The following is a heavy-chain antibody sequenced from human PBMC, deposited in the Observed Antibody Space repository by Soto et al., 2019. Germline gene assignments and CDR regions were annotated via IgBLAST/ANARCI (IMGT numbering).Heavy chain of an antibody. J-gene: IGHJ3*01. CDR3: ARDQLYYNDISGRPLNAFDV. Sequence: GGSLRLSCAASGFSFSSYGMNWVRQAPGKGLEWVSYIGIGSSTKYYADSVKGRFTISRDNAKNSLYLQMNSLRAEDTAVYYFARDQLYYNDISGRPLNAFDVWGQGKIVTVSS. V-gene: IGHV3-48*01. CDR1: GFSFSSYG. CDR2: IGIGSSTK. D-gene: IGHD3-22*01.